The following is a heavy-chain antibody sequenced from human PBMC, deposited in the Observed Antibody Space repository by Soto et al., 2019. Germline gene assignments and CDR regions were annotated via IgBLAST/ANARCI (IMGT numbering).Heavy chain of an antibody. V-gene: IGHV3-21*01. CDR3: ATRIVGSCSRVSCSIDY. D-gene: IGHD2-15*01. Sequence: GGSLRLSCVASGFIFSSYNFNWVRQAPGKGLERVSSITSSGAYIYYADSVRGRFTISRDNAKSSLYLQMNSRRADDTAIYYCATRIVGSCSRVSCSIDYWGQGTLVTVSS. CDR2: ITSSGAYI. J-gene: IGHJ4*01. CDR1: GFIFSSYN.